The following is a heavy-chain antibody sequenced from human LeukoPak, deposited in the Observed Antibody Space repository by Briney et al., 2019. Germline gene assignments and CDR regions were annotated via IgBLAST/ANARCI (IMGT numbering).Heavy chain of an antibody. CDR1: GGSFSGYY. Sequence: SETLSLTCAVYGGSFSGYYWSWIRQPPGKGLEWIGEINHSGSTNYNPSLKSRVTISVDTSKNQFSLKLSSVTAADTAVYYCARGALIAAAGPHYYYYMDVWGKGTTVTVSS. CDR2: INHSGST. D-gene: IGHD6-13*01. J-gene: IGHJ6*03. V-gene: IGHV4-34*01. CDR3: ARGALIAAAGPHYYYYMDV.